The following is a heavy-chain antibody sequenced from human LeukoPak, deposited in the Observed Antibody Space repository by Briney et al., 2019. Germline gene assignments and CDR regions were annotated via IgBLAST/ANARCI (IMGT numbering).Heavy chain of an antibody. CDR1: GFTFSDHL. CDR2: TRNKASSYTT. V-gene: IGHV3-72*01. D-gene: IGHD2-2*01. CDR3: ARSPPGNALDY. Sequence: PGGSLRLSCAASGFTFSDHLMDWVRQAPGKGLEWVGRTRNKASSYTTEYAASVKGRFTISRDDSKKSLYLQMNSLETEDTAVYYCARSPPGNALDYWGQGTLVTVSS. J-gene: IGHJ4*02.